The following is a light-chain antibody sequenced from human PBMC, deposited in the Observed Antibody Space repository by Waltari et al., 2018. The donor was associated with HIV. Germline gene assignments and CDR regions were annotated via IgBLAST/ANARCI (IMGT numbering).Light chain of an antibody. Sequence: DIVMTQSPATLSLSPGVRATLSCRASPSFSSYFAWYQQKPGQAPRPLIYDASNRATGIPARFSGSGSGTDFTLTISSLEPEDFAVYYCQQRSIWPMITFGQGTRLEIK. CDR1: PSFSSY. V-gene: IGKV3-11*01. CDR2: DAS. CDR3: QQRSIWPMIT. J-gene: IGKJ5*01.